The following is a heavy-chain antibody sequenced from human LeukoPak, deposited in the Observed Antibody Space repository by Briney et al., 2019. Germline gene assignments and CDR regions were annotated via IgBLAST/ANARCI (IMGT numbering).Heavy chain of an antibody. CDR1: GFTFSSYA. D-gene: IGHD2-15*01. CDR2: ISGSGGST. Sequence: GGSLRLSCAASGFTFSSYAMSWVRQAPGKGLEWVSAISGSGGSTYYADSVKGRFTISRDNSKNTLYLQMNSLGAEDTAVYYCAKDNYCSGGSCYGAFDYWGQGTLVTVSS. CDR3: AKDNYCSGGSCYGAFDY. V-gene: IGHV3-23*01. J-gene: IGHJ4*02.